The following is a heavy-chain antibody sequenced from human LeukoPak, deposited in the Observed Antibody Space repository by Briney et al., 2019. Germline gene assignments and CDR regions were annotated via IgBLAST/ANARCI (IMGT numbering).Heavy chain of an antibody. J-gene: IGHJ3*02. CDR1: GGSISSSNW. CDR2: IYHSGST. CDR3: AKDRSWGGGPDAFDI. V-gene: IGHV4-4*02. Sequence: PSETLSLTCAVSGGSISSSNWWSWVRQPPGKGLEWIGEIYHSGSTNYNPSLKSRVTISVDKSKNQFSLKLSSVTAADTAVYYCAKDRSWGGGPDAFDIWGQGTMVAVSS. D-gene: IGHD6-13*01.